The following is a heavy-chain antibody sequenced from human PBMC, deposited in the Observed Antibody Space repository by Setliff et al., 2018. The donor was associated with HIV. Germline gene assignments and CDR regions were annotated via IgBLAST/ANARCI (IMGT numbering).Heavy chain of an antibody. CDR1: GGSFTDYN. Sequence: PSETLSLTCAVYGGSFTDYNWSWLRQPPGKGLEWIGEINYAGITDYNPSLESRLSIAVDTSTNQFSLNLTSVTAADTAMYFCARPTGGGNFDLWGQGTMVTVSS. CDR3: ARPTGGGNFDL. V-gene: IGHV4-34*01. J-gene: IGHJ3*01. CDR2: INYAGIT. D-gene: IGHD7-27*01.